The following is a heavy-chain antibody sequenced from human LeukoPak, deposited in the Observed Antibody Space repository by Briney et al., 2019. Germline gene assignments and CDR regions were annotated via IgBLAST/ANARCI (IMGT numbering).Heavy chain of an antibody. V-gene: IGHV4-59*01. D-gene: IGHD1-1*01. CDR1: GGSISSYY. CDR2: IYYSGST. Sequence: PSETPSLTCTVSGGSISSYYWSWIRQPPGKGLEWIGYIYYSGSTNYNPSLKSRVTISVDTSKNQFSLKLSSVTAADTAVYYCARDPYLGFGGTTGFDPWGQGTLVTVSS. CDR3: ARDPYLGFGGTTGFDP. J-gene: IGHJ5*02.